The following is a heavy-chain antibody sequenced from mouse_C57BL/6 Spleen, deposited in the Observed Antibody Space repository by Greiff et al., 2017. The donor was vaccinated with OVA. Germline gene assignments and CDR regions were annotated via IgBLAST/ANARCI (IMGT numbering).Heavy chain of an antibody. J-gene: IGHJ3*01. CDR2: IDPSDSYT. CDR1: GYTFTSYW. D-gene: IGHD2-14*01. Sequence: VQLQQPGAELVKPGASVKLSCKASGYTFTSYWMQWVKQRPGQGLEWIGEIDPSDSYTNYNQKFKGKATLTVDTSSSTASMQISSLTSEESAVYDCARWGYGFAYWGQGTLVTVSA. CDR3: ARWGYGFAY. V-gene: IGHV1-50*01.